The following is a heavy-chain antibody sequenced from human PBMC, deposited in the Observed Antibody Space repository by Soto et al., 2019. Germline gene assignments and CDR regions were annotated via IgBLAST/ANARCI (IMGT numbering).Heavy chain of an antibody. CDR3: AKDPPKGLQWLLKKELNWFAP. CDR1: GFTFSSYA. CDR2: ISGSGGST. Sequence: GGSLRLSCAASGFTFSSYAMSWVRQAPGKGLEWVSAISGSGGSTYYADSVKGRFTISRDNSKNTLYLQMNSLRAEDTAVYYCAKDPPKGLQWLLKKELNWFAPWGQGTLVTVSS. V-gene: IGHV3-23*01. D-gene: IGHD5-12*01. J-gene: IGHJ5*02.